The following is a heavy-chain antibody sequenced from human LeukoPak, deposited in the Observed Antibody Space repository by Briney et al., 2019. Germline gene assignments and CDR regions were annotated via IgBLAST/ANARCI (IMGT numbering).Heavy chain of an antibody. CDR1: GFTFRSYS. D-gene: IGHD6-13*01. Sequence: GGSLRLSCAASGFTFRSYSMNWVRQAPGKGLEWVSSISSSSSYIYYADAVKGRFTISRDNAKNSLYLQMNSLRAEDTAVYYCAGSSSADYWGQGTLVTVSS. V-gene: IGHV3-21*04. CDR3: AGSSSADY. J-gene: IGHJ4*02. CDR2: ISSSSSYI.